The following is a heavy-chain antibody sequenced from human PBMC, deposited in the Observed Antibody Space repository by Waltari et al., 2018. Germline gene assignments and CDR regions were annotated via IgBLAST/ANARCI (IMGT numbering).Heavy chain of an antibody. J-gene: IGHJ6*02. CDR2: TYHTGST. D-gene: IGHD2-8*02. V-gene: IGHV4-59*01. CDR3: ARDRTGGYPSYNFDV. CDR1: AAPIPANY. Sequence: QVHLQESGPGLVKPSETLSLTCPVSAAPIPANYWSWLRQPPGKGLEWIGYTYHTGSTNYSPSLKGRITMSIDVSENQFSLSLTSVTTADTAVYFCARDRTGGYPSYNFDVWGQGTTVTVSS.